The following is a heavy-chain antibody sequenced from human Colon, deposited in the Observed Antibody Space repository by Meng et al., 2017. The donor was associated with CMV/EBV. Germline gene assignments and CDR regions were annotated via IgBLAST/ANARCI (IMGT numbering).Heavy chain of an antibody. CDR3: ARGSSIFGGTHDAFDI. D-gene: IGHD3-3*01. V-gene: IGHV1-18*01. CDR1: GYTFTSYG. CDR2: ISAYNGNT. Sequence: ASVKVSCEASGYTFTSYGISWVRQAPGQGLEWMGWISAYNGNTNYAQKLQGRVTMTTDTSTSTAYMELRSLRSDDTAVYYCARGSSIFGGTHDAFDIWGQGTMVTVSS. J-gene: IGHJ3*02.